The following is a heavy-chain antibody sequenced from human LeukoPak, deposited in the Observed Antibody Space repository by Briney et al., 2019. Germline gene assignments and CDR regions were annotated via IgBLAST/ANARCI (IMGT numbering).Heavy chain of an antibody. V-gene: IGHV4-59*08. CDR2: INYSGRT. J-gene: IGHJ2*01. Sequence: SETLSLTCTVSGGTISSYYWSWLRQPPGKGLEWIGYINYSGRTNYNPSLKSRVTISVDTSKNQFSLKLYSVTAADTAVYYCARYNWCFDLWGRGTLVTVSS. CDR3: ARYNWCFDL. CDR1: GGTISSYY.